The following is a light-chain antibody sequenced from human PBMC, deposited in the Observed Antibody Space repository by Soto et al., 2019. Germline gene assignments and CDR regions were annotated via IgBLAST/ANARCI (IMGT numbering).Light chain of an antibody. CDR1: SSDVGTYNL. Sequence: QSALTQPASVSGSPGQSITISCTGTSSDVGTYNLVSWYLQHPGKAPKLLIYEGGKRPSGVSTRFSGSKSGNTASLTISGLQAEDEADYYCCSYAGGSTWVFGGGTKVTVL. CDR3: CSYAGGSTWV. CDR2: EGG. V-gene: IGLV2-23*01. J-gene: IGLJ3*02.